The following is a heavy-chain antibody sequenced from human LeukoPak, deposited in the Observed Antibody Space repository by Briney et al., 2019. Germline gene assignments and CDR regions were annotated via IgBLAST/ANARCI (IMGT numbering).Heavy chain of an antibody. CDR2: IHSDGGST. CDR1: GFTFSSYW. J-gene: IGHJ4*02. D-gene: IGHD1-26*01. Sequence: PGGSLRLSCAASGFTFSSYWMHWVRQAPGKGLVWVSRIHSDGGSTSYADSVMGRFTISRDNAKNSLYLQMNSLRAEDTAVYYCARDRNSGSYRFDYWGQGTLVTVS. V-gene: IGHV3-74*01. CDR3: ARDRNSGSYRFDY.